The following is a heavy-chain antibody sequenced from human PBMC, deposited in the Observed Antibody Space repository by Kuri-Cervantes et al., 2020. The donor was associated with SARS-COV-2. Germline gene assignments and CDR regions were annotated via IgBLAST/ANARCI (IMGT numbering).Heavy chain of an antibody. CDR2: TSWDGGST. V-gene: IGHV3-43D*03. J-gene: IGHJ3*01. CDR3: AKDSGGV. D-gene: IGHD3-10*01. Sequence: GESLKISCAASGFTFDDYTMHWVRQAPGKGLEWVSLTSWDGGSTYYADSVKGRFTISRDNSKNSLYLQMNSLRAEDTALYYCAKDSGGVWGQGTMVTVSS. CDR1: GFTFDDYT.